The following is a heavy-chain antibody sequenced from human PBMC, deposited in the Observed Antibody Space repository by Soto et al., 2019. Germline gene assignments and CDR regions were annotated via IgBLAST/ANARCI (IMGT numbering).Heavy chain of an antibody. CDR3: ARLGGYSGYDPFDP. CDR2: IFYGRST. Sequence: QLQLQESGPGLVKPSETLSLTCTVSGGSISGSLYYWGRIRQPPGKGLEWIGSIFYGRSTYYNPSVKSRGSISVDKYKNQFSLQPRCVTAAVTAMYYCARLGGYSGYDPFDPWGKGTLVTVSS. D-gene: IGHD5-12*01. J-gene: IGHJ5*02. CDR1: GGSISGSLYY. V-gene: IGHV4-39*01.